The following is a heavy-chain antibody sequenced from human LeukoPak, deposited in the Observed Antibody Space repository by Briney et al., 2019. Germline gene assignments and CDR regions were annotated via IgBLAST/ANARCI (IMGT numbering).Heavy chain of an antibody. CDR2: IYTSGST. CDR3: ARVEGDYDFWSGYYPDDYYYYYMDV. Sequence: PSETLSLTCTVSGGSISSYYWSWIRQPAGKGLEWIGRIYTSGSTNYNPSLKSRVTMSVDTSKNQFSLKLSSVTAADTAVYYCARVEGDYDFWSGYYPDDYYYYYMDVWGKGTTVTVSS. V-gene: IGHV4-4*07. CDR1: GGSISSYY. J-gene: IGHJ6*03. D-gene: IGHD3-3*01.